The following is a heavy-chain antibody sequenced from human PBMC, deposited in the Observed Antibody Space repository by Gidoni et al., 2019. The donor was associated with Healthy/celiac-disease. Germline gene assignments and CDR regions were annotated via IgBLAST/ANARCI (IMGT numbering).Heavy chain of an antibody. V-gene: IGHV4-59*08. CDR3: ARRLVDNNYYYYYYMDV. CDR1: CGSISSYY. Sequence: QVQLQESVPGLVKPSETLSLTCTVSCGSISSYYWSWIRQPPGKGLEWIGYIYYSGSTNYNPSLKSRVTISVDTSKNQFSLKLSSVTAADTAVYYCARRLVDNNYYYYYYMDVWGKGTTVTVSS. D-gene: IGHD6-19*01. J-gene: IGHJ6*03. CDR2: IYYSGST.